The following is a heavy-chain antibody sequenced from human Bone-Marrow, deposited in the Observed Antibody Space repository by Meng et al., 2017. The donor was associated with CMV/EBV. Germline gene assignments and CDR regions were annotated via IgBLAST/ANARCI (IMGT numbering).Heavy chain of an antibody. CDR3: ARGKVLRFLEWGNWFDP. Sequence: GESLKISCAASGFTFSSYSMNWVRQAPGKGLEWVSSISSSGTYIYYADSVKGRFTISRDNAQNSLYLQMNSLRAEDTAVYYCARGKVLRFLEWGNWFDPWGQGTLVTVSS. V-gene: IGHV3-21*01. D-gene: IGHD3-3*01. CDR1: GFTFSSYS. J-gene: IGHJ5*02. CDR2: ISSSGTYI.